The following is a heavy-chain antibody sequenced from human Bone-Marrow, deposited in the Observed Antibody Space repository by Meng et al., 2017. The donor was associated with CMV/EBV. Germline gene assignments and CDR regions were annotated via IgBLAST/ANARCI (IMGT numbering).Heavy chain of an antibody. D-gene: IGHD2-2*01. CDR1: GGSMSRYY. J-gene: IGHJ3*02. CDR3: ARPNVAVPAAPDGFDI. V-gene: IGHV4-59*12. CDR2: VPYSGII. Sequence: SETLSLTCTVSGGSMSRYYWSWIRQAPGKGLEWIGYVPYSGIISYNPALKSRVSISVDMSKNQFSLKLSSVTAADTAVYYCARPNVAVPAAPDGFDIWGQGTMVTVSS.